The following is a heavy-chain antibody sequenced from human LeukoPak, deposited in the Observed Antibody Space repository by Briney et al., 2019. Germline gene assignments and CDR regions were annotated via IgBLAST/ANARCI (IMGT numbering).Heavy chain of an antibody. CDR1: GVAISSYD. CDR3: ARTYYYYMDV. V-gene: IGHV4-59*12. Sequence: SGTLSLTCTVSGVAISSYDGSWVRQPPGKGLEWIGYIYYSGRTNYNPSLQSRVTILVDKSKTQFSLNLHSVTAADTAVYYCARTYYYYMDVWGKGTTVTAS. CDR2: IYYSGRT. J-gene: IGHJ6*03.